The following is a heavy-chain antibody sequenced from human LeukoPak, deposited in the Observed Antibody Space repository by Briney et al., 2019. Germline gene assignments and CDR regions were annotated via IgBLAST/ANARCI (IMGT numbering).Heavy chain of an antibody. D-gene: IGHD3-22*01. J-gene: IGHJ4*02. Sequence: GGSLRLSCTASGFTFGDYAMSWVRQAPGKGLEWVGFIRSKAYGGTTEYAASVKGRFTISRDDSKSIAYLQMNSLRAEDTAVYYCAGTIVGKWAIDYWGQGTLVTVSS. CDR3: AGTIVGKWAIDY. CDR1: GFTFGDYA. CDR2: IRSKAYGGTT. V-gene: IGHV3-49*04.